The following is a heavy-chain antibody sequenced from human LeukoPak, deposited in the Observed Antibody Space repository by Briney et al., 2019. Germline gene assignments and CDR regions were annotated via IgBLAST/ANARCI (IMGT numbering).Heavy chain of an antibody. V-gene: IGHV1-69*05. CDR1: GGTFSSYA. CDR2: SIPIFGTA. D-gene: IGHD3-16*01. J-gene: IGHJ5*02. Sequence: SVKVSCKASGGTFSSYAISWVRQAPGQGLEWMGGSIPIFGTANYAQKFQGRVTITTDESTSTAYMELSSLRSEDTAVYYCARLPVRHYVWGSYTWGQGTLVTVSS. CDR3: ARLPVRHYVWGSYT.